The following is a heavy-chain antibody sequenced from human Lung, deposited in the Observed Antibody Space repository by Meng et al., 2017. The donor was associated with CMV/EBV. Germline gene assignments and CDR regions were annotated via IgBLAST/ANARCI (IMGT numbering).Heavy chain of an antibody. D-gene: IGHD3/OR15-3a*01. CDR2: IQDDANNA. Sequence: GGSLRLSXAASGFTFSSYAMHWVRQAPGKGLQWVAYIQDDANNAYYSDSVKGRFTISRDNSRNRLFLQMNSLRADDKAVYYCARKRTGTNYYYFDYRGQGTLVTVSS. V-gene: IGHV3-30*02. J-gene: IGHJ4*02. CDR1: GFTFSSYA. CDR3: ARKRTGTNYYYFDY.